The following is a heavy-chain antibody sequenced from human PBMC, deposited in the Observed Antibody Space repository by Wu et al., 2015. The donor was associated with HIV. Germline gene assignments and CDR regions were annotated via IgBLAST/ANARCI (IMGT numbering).Heavy chain of an antibody. Sequence: QVQLVQSGAEVKKPGASVKVSCKASGYTFTGYYMHWVRQAPGQGLEWMGWINPNSGGTNYAQKFQGRVTMTRDTSISTAYMELSRLRSDDTAVYYCARERLFYGSGSYLDYWGQGTLVTVSS. J-gene: IGHJ4*02. CDR2: INPNSGGT. CDR1: GYTFTGYY. V-gene: IGHV1-2*02. D-gene: IGHD3-10*01. CDR3: ARERLFYGSGSYLDY.